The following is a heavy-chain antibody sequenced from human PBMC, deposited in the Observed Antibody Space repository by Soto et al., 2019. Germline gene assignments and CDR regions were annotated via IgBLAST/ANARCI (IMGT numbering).Heavy chain of an antibody. CDR1: GASVSSGSYG. D-gene: IGHD6-19*01. J-gene: IGHJ6*02. V-gene: IGHV4-61*01. CDR2: IYYSGST. CDR3: ARGLSGWSQERYFYGVDI. Sequence: SETLSLTCTVSGASVSSGSYGWSWIRQPPGKELEWLGYIYYSGSTNYNTSHQGRVTISIDKSKKEFSLKLRSVTTADTAVYFCARGLSGWSQERYFYGVDIWGQGTTVTVSS.